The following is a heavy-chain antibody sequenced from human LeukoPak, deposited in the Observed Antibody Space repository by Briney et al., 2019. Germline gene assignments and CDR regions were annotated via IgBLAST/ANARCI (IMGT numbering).Heavy chain of an antibody. CDR2: INWNGGST. D-gene: IGHD3-22*01. V-gene: IGHV3-20*04. J-gene: IGHJ4*02. CDR1: GFTFDDYG. CDR3: ARGSYDSSGYYYLPPDY. Sequence: PGGSLRLSCAASGFTFDDYGMSWVRQAPGKGLGWVSGINWNGGSTGYADSVKGRFTISRDNAKTSLYLQMNSLRAEDTALYYCARGSYDSSGYYYLPPDYWGQGILVTVSS.